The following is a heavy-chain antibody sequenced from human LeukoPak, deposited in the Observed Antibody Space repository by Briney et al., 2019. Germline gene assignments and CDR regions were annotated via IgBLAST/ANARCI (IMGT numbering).Heavy chain of an antibody. CDR3: AKARRELWFGELFN. Sequence: GGSLRLSCPAFAFTFTSYGTHWVRHAAGEVRGWVAFIRYDGSNKYYADSVKGRFTISRDNSKNTLYLQMNSLRAEDTAVYYCAKARRELWFGELFNWGQGTLVTVSS. J-gene: IGHJ4*02. D-gene: IGHD3-10*01. CDR2: IRYDGSNK. V-gene: IGHV3-30*02. CDR1: AFTFTSYG.